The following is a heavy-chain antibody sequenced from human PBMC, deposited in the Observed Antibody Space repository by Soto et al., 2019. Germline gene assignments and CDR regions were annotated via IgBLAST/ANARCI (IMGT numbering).Heavy chain of an antibody. D-gene: IGHD1-26*01. Sequence: QVQLQQWGAGLLKPSETLSLTCAVYGGSFSGYYWGWIRRPPGKGRGWIGEMNHSGSTNYDPSLKSRVTISVDTSKHQFSLKLSSVTAADTAVYYCARLVPPGKFTYYYYYGMDVWGQGTTVTVSS. CDR2: MNHSGST. J-gene: IGHJ6*02. CDR3: ARLVPPGKFTYYYYYGMDV. V-gene: IGHV4-34*01. CDR1: GGSFSGYY.